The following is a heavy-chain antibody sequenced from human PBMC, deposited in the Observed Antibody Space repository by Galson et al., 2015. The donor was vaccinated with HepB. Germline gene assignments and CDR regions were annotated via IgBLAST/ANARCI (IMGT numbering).Heavy chain of an antibody. V-gene: IGHV1-58*02. D-gene: IGHD7-27*01. J-gene: IGHJ6*02. Sequence: SVKVSCKASGFTFTSSAMQWVRQARGQRLEWIGWIVVGSGNTNYAQKFQERVTITRDMSTSTAYMELSSLRSEDTAVYYCAAGRAWGARPYYYYYYYGMDAWGQGTTVTVSS. CDR1: GFTFTSSA. CDR2: IVVGSGNT. CDR3: AAGRAWGARPYYYYYYYGMDA.